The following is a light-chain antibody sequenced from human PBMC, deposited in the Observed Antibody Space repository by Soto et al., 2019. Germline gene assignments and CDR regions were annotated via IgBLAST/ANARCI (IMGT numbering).Light chain of an antibody. CDR3: HQYDSSPAWT. V-gene: IGKV3-20*01. Sequence: EIVLTQSPGTLSLSPGERATLSCRASQSVSSSYLAWYQQKPGQAPRLLIDGASSRGTGIPDRFSGSGAGTDFTLPISKLEPEDFAAYYWHQYDSSPAWTVRQGTKVEIK. J-gene: IGKJ1*01. CDR1: QSVSSSY. CDR2: GAS.